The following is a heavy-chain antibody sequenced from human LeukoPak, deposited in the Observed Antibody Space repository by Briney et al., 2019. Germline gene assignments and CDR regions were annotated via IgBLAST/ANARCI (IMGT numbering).Heavy chain of an antibody. D-gene: IGHD6-13*01. CDR1: GGSFSGYY. Sequence: PSETLSLTCAVYGGSFSGYYWSWIRQPPGKGLEWIGEINHSGSTNYNPSLKSRVTISVDTSKNQFSLKLSSVTAADTAVYYCARGVEAAAVDYYYYMDVWCKGTTVTVSS. J-gene: IGHJ6*03. CDR2: INHSGST. CDR3: ARGVEAAAVDYYYYMDV. V-gene: IGHV4-34*01.